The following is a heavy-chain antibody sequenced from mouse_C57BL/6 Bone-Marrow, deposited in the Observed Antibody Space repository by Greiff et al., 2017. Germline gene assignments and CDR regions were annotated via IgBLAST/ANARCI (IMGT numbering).Heavy chain of an antibody. CDR3: ARLVVATDYFDY. D-gene: IGHD1-1*01. J-gene: IGHJ2*01. Sequence: EVKLQESGPELVKPGASVKISCKASGYSFTDYNMNWVKQSNGKSLEWIGVINPNYGTTSYNQKFKGKATLNVDQSSSTAYMQLNSLTSEDSAVYYCARLVVATDYFDYWGQGTTLTVSS. CDR1: GYSFTDYN. V-gene: IGHV1-39*01. CDR2: INPNYGTT.